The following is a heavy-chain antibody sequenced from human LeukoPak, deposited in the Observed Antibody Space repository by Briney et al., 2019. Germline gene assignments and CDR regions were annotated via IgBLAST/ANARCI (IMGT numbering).Heavy chain of an antibody. CDR1: GYSTSSGYY. CDR2: IYHSGST. Sequence: SETLSLTCTVSGYSTSSGYYWGWIRQPPGKGRAWIGSIYHSGSTYYNPSINSRVTISVHTSKNQFSLKLSSVTAADTAVYYCARVAADAASDIWGQGTMVTVSS. V-gene: IGHV4-38-2*02. D-gene: IGHD6-13*01. J-gene: IGHJ3*02. CDR3: ARVAADAASDI.